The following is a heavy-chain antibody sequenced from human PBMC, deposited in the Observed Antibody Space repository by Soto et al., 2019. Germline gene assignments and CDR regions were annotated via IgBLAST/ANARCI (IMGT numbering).Heavy chain of an antibody. Sequence: EVHLLESRGGLVQPGGSPRLSCAASGCTFRNYAMTWVRQAPGKGLEWVSGVSGSGGSTNYADAVKGRFTISRDNSKNTLYLQMNSLRAEDTAVYYCAKDRWDTTMTYYFDYWGQGALVTVSS. CDR1: GCTFRNYA. CDR2: VSGSGGST. CDR3: AKDRWDTTMTYYFDY. V-gene: IGHV3-23*01. J-gene: IGHJ4*02. D-gene: IGHD5-18*01.